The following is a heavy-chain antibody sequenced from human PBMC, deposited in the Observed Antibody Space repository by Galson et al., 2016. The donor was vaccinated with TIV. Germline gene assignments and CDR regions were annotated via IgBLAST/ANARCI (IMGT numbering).Heavy chain of an antibody. J-gene: IGHJ5*01. Sequence: SLRLSCAASGFTFSSYSMTWVRQAPGKGLEWVSYISDSSDTIYYGDSVKGRFTISRDNAKNSVYLQMNNLRTEDTGVYYCARDKERSGWYFWFDSWGQGTLVTVSS. CDR2: ISDSSDTI. V-gene: IGHV3-48*04. D-gene: IGHD6-19*01. CDR1: GFTFSSYS. CDR3: ARDKERSGWYFWFDS.